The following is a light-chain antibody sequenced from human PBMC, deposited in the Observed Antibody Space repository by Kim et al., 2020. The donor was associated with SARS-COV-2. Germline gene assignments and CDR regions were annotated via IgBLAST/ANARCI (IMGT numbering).Light chain of an antibody. J-gene: IGKJ5*01. CDR2: GAP. CDR3: QNCGDGPSPPIT. Sequence: EVVLTQSPGTLSLSPGERATLSCRSSQTVTSSYLAWYQQKPGQAPLLLIYGAPNRATGIPDRFSGSGSGTDFTLTISRLEPEDFAVYYCQNCGDGPSPPITFGQGTRLEIK. V-gene: IGKV3-20*01. CDR1: QTVTSSY.